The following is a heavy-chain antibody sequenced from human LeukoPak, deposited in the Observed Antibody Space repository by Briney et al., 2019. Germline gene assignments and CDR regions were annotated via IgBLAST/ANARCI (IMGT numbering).Heavy chain of an antibody. J-gene: IGHJ4*02. V-gene: IGHV3-23*01. Sequence: GGSLRLSCAASGFTFSNYAMSWVRQAPGKGLEWVSAISPGYGSTYYADSVKGRFTISRDNSKNTLYLQMNNLRAEDTAVYYCAKDRGFGSSSWYGVFDYWGQGTLVTVSS. CDR2: ISPGYGST. CDR1: GFTFSNYA. D-gene: IGHD6-13*01. CDR3: AKDRGFGSSSWYGVFDY.